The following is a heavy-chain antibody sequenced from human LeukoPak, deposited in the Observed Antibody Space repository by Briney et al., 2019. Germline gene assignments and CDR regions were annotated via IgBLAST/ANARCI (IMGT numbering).Heavy chain of an antibody. CDR1: GFTFSIYW. J-gene: IGHJ6*01. V-gene: IGHV3-7*03. D-gene: IGHD3-16*01. CDR2: INHNGNVN. Sequence: GGSLRLSCAASGFTFSIYWMNWARQAPGKGLELVACINHNGNVNYYAESVKGRFTFSRDNAKNSLYLQMSNLRAGDTAVYFCERGGGLDVWGQGDTVTVSS. CDR3: ERGGGLDV.